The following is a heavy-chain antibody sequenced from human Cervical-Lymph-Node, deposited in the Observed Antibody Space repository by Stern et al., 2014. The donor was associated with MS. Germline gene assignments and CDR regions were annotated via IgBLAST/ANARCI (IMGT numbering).Heavy chain of an antibody. J-gene: IGHJ4*02. CDR2: ISGSGGGT. CDR3: AKTVGFKISSGFDC. CDR1: GFTFSSYA. V-gene: IGHV3-23*04. D-gene: IGHD3-10*01. Sequence: EVQLVESGGGLVQPGGSLRLSCAASGFTFSSYAMSWVRQAPGKGLEWVSGISGSGGGTYYADSVKGRFTISRDNSKSTLYMQMNSLRVEDTAIYYCAKTVGFKISSGFDCWGQGTLVTVSS.